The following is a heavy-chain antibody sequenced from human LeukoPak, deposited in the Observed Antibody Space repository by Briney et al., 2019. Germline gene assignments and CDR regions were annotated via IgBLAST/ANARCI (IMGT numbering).Heavy chain of an antibody. D-gene: IGHD6-13*01. Sequence: SETLSLTCTVSGGSISSHYWSWIRQPPGKGLEWIGYIYYSGSTNYNPSLKSRVTISVDTSKNQFSLKLSSVTAADTAVYYCAREGSSSKYYYMDVWGEGTTVTVSS. CDR2: IYYSGST. J-gene: IGHJ6*03. CDR3: AREGSSSKYYYMDV. V-gene: IGHV4-59*11. CDR1: GGSISSHY.